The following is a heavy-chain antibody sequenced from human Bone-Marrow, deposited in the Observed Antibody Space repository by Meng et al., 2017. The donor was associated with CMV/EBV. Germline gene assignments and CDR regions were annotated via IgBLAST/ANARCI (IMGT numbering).Heavy chain of an antibody. CDR1: GFTFSDYY. V-gene: IGHV3-11*01. CDR2: ISGRTPEI. J-gene: IGHJ4*01. D-gene: IGHD3-3*01. Sequence: GESLKIPCVASGFTFSDYYMTWIRQPPGKGLEWISYISGRTPEISYADSVKGRFTISRDNANHSLYLQMNSLRVEDSAIYYCARGYGRFFDWGHGTRVTVSS. CDR3: ARGYGRFFD.